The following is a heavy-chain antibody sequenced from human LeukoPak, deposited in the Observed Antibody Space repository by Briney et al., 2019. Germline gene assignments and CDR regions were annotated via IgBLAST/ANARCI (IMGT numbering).Heavy chain of an antibody. V-gene: IGHV3-23*01. CDR1: GFIFSNAW. D-gene: IGHD2-2*01. J-gene: IGHJ4*02. CDR2: ISGSGGST. Sequence: GGSLRLSCAASGFIFSNAWMNWVRQAPGKGLEWVSAISGSGGSTYYADSVKGRFTISRDNSKNTLYLQMNSLRAEDTAVYYCAKDEGCSSTNCYVDWGQGTLVTVSS. CDR3: AKDEGCSSTNCYVD.